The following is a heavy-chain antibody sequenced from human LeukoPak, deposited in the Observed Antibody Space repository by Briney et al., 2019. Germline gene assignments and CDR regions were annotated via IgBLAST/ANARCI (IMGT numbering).Heavy chain of an antibody. CDR3: ARDEYSSSWYNFDY. CDR1: GGTFSSYA. Sequence: SVKASCKASGGTFSSYAISWVRQAPGQGLEWMGRIIPILGIANYAQKFQGRVTITADKSTSTAYMELSSLRSEDTAVYYCARDEYSSSWYNFDYWGQGTLVTVSS. CDR2: IIPILGIA. D-gene: IGHD6-13*01. J-gene: IGHJ4*02. V-gene: IGHV1-69*04.